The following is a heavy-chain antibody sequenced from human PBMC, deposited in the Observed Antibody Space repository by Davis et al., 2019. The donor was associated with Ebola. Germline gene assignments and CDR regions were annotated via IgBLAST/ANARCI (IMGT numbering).Heavy chain of an antibody. CDR2: IYYSGST. CDR3: ASAPRAYYYGMDV. V-gene: IGHV4-59*08. CDR1: GGSVSNYY. Sequence: GSLRLSCTVSGGSVSNYYWSWIRQPPGKGLEWIGYIYYSGSTNYNPSLKSRVTISVDTSKNQFSLKLSSVTAADTAVYYCASAPRAYYYGMDVWGQGTTVTVSS. J-gene: IGHJ6*02.